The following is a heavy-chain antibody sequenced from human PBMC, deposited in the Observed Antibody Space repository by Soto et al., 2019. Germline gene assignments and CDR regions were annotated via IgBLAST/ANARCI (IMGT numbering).Heavy chain of an antibody. CDR1: GYTFINYG. D-gene: IGHD1-26*01. CDR2: LSAYNGDT. V-gene: IGHV1-18*01. Sequence: VQLVQSGAEVKKPGASVRVSCKTSGYTFINYGITWVRQAPGQGLEWMGWLSAYNGDTSSSEKLQDRFTMTTDTSTNTVYMDLRSLTSDDTAVYYCAGWRAIVGGAEALDVWGQGTMVIVS. CDR3: AGWRAIVGGAEALDV. J-gene: IGHJ3*01.